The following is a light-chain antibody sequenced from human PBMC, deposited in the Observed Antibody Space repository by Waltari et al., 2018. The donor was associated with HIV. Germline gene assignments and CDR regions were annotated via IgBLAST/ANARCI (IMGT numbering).Light chain of an antibody. V-gene: IGKV3-20*01. J-gene: IGKJ2*02. Sequence: EIVLAQSPDTLSLSPGERAILSCRASHSVNSGYLAWYQQRPGQAPRLLILDTSRRASDIPDRFSGSGSGTDFTLTISSLEPEDFAVYYCQQYGNSPPCTFGQGTKLEIK. CDR3: QQYGNSPPCT. CDR2: DTS. CDR1: HSVNSGY.